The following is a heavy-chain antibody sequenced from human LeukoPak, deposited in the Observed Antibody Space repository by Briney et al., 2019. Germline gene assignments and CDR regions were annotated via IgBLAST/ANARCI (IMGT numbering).Heavy chain of an antibody. D-gene: IGHD5-24*01. CDR3: AKGSLEMATVDFEF. CDR1: GFNFGDYA. V-gene: IGHV3-9*01. CDR2: INWSSKMV. Sequence: GGSLRLSCAASGFNFGDYAMHWVRQAPGKGLEWVSGINWSSKMVAYAASVKGRFTISRDNAKNSLYLQMNSLRTEDTAFYFCAKGSLEMATVDFEFWGQGTLVTVSS. J-gene: IGHJ4*02.